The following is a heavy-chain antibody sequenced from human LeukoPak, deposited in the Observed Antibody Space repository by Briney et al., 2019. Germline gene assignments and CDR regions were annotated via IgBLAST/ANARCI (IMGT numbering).Heavy chain of an antibody. CDR2: IYYSGST. CDR1: GGSISSYY. V-gene: IGHV4-59*08. D-gene: IGHD6-13*01. J-gene: IGHJ4*02. CDR3: ARLSSGSSSWYDIDY. Sequence: SETLSLTCTVSGGSISSYYWSWIRQPPGKGLEWTGYIYYSGSTNYNPSLKSRVTISVDTSKNQFSLKLSSVTAADTAVYYCARLSSGSSSWYDIDYWGQGTLVTVSS.